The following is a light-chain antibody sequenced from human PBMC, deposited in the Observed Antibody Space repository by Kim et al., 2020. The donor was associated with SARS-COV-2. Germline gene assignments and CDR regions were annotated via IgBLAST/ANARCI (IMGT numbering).Light chain of an antibody. Sequence: QSVLTQPPSASGTPGQRVTISCSGSSSNIGSNTVYWYQQLPGSAPRLLIYSNNQRPSGVPDRFSGSNSGTSASLAISGLQSEDEADYYCAAWDDSLNGRYVFGTGTKVTVL. V-gene: IGLV1-44*01. CDR3: AAWDDSLNGRYV. CDR2: SNN. J-gene: IGLJ1*01. CDR1: SSNIGSNT.